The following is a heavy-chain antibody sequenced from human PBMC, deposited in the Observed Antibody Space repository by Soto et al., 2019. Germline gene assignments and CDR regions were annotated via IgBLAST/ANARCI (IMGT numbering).Heavy chain of an antibody. D-gene: IGHD3-3*01. CDR2: IYHSGRT. Sequence: SEPLSLTCAVSGGSISSTNWWTWVRQSPGRGLEWIGAIYHSGRTSYNPSLRSRVTMSVDKSKNQFSLIVTSVTAADTAVYYCTKDGSGHPYYSDNWGPGTLVTAPQ. CDR1: GGSISSTNW. CDR3: TKDGSGHPYYSDN. J-gene: IGHJ4*02. V-gene: IGHV4-4*02.